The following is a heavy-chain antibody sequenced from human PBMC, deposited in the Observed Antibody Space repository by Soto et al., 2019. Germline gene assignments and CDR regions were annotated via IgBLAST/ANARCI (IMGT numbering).Heavy chain of an antibody. CDR3: ARDPVAVTGSFVDY. Sequence: PGGSLRLSCEVSGFSFGSYAFHWVRQAPGKGLEWLSVISYHGREIYYADSVKDRFTISRDNFKKTVYLQMNSLRSDDTALYYCARDPVAVTGSFVDYWGQGTLVTVSS. CDR2: ISYHGREI. V-gene: IGHV3-30-3*01. D-gene: IGHD6-19*01. CDR1: GFSFGSYA. J-gene: IGHJ4*02.